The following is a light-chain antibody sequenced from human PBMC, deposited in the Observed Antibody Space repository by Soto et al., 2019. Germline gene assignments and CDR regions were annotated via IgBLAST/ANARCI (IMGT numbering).Light chain of an antibody. CDR2: KAY. J-gene: IGKJ2*01. Sequence: DIHMTQSPSTLSASVGDRVTITCLASQSISSWLAWYQQKPGKAPKLLIYKAYSLESGVPSRFSGSGSGTEFTLTISSLQPDEFATYYCQQYNSYPYTCGQGPKLEIK. CDR3: QQYNSYPYT. V-gene: IGKV1-5*03. CDR1: QSISSW.